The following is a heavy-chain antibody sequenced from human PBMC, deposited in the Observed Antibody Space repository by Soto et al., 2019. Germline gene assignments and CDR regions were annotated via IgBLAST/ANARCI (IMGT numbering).Heavy chain of an antibody. Sequence: ASVKVSCKSSGYTFATQGISWVRQAPGQGLEWMGWISAYNGNTNYLKKVQERVTMTTDTSTSTAYLELRRLTSDDTAVYYRVRAGGYYDSRGHADWGQGTLATVS. CDR2: ISAYNGNT. D-gene: IGHD3-22*01. J-gene: IGHJ4*02. V-gene: IGHV1-18*01. CDR3: VRAGGYYDSRGHAD. CDR1: GYTFATQG.